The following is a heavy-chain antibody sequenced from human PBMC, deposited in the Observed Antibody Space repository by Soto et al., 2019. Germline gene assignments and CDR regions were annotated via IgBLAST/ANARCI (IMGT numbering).Heavy chain of an antibody. CDR1: GGSISSSHW. V-gene: IGHV4-4*02. D-gene: IGHD2-21*02. J-gene: IGHJ6*02. CDR3: VRDADETAIVPAPWLV. CDR2: IYHSGST. Sequence: SETLSLTCAVSGGSISSSHWWGWVRQAPGKGLEWIGEIYHSGSTNYNPSLKSRITMSVDKSKNQFSVNLSSVTAADTAVYYCVRDADETAIVPAPWLVWGRGTMVTVSS.